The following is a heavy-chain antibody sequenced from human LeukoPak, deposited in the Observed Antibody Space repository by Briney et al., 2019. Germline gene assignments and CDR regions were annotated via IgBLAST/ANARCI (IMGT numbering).Heavy chain of an antibody. Sequence: PGGSLRLSCAASGFTFDDYAMHWVRQAPGKGLEWVSGISWNSGSIGYADSVKGRFTISRDNAKNSLYLQMNSLRAEDTALYYCAKVRRGYSYGYPGYDYWGQGTLVTVSS. CDR3: AKVRRGYSYGYPGYDY. D-gene: IGHD5-18*01. CDR1: GFTFDDYA. CDR2: ISWNSGSI. J-gene: IGHJ4*02. V-gene: IGHV3-9*01.